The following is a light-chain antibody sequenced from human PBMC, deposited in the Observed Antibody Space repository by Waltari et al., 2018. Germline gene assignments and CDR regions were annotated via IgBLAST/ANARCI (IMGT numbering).Light chain of an antibody. J-gene: IGKJ5*01. CDR2: WAS. Sequence: DIVIPQSPDSLSVSLGARSPITCKSRQSLLYSSDNRNYLAWYQQQPGQPPKLLIYWASTRESGVPDRFSGSGSGTDFTLTISSLQAEDVAVYYCQHYYSTPITFGQGTRLEIK. V-gene: IGKV4-1*01. CDR3: QHYYSTPIT. CDR1: QSLLYSSDNRNY.